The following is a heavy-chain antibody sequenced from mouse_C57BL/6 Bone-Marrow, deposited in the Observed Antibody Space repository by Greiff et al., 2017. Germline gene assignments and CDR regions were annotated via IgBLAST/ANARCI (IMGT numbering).Heavy chain of an antibody. Sequence: QVQLQQSGPELVKPGASVKISCKASGYAFSSSWMNWVKQRPGKGLEWIGRIYPGDGDTNYNGKFKGKATLTADKSSRTASMQLSSLTSEDSAVFFCASPVTTGFAYWGQGTLVTVSA. CDR3: ASPVTTGFAY. CDR1: GYAFSSSW. D-gene: IGHD2-1*01. J-gene: IGHJ3*01. V-gene: IGHV1-82*01. CDR2: IYPGDGDT.